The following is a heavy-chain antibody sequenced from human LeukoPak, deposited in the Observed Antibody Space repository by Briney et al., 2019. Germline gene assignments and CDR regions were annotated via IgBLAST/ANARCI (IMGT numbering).Heavy chain of an antibody. CDR1: RDTLTELS. D-gene: IGHD3-10*01. CDR2: FVPEDGET. V-gene: IGHV1-24*01. J-gene: IGHJ4*02. CDR3: ATLPRGHLFDS. Sequence: ASVKVSRKLSRDTLTELSMHWVRQSPGKGLEWVGGFVPEDGETIYAQKFQGRVTMTEDTSTDTAYMELSSLRSDDTAVYFCATLPRGHLFDSWGQGTLVTVSS.